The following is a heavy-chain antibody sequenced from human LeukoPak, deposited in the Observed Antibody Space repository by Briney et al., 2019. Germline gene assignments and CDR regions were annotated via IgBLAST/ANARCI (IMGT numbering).Heavy chain of an antibody. J-gene: IGHJ5*02. Sequence: GGSLRLSCAASGFTFSSYGMHWVRQAPGKGLEWVAVISYDGSNKYYADSVKGRFTISRDNAKNSLFLQMNSLRVEDTAVYYCAKNYYAGAYYGWFDPWGQGTLVTVAS. CDR1: GFTFSSYG. CDR2: ISYDGSNK. V-gene: IGHV3-30*18. CDR3: AKNYYAGAYYGWFDP. D-gene: IGHD3-10*01.